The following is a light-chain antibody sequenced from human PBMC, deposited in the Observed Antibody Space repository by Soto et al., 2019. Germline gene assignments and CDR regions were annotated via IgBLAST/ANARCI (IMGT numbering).Light chain of an antibody. CDR3: AAWVDSLSGHV. V-gene: IGLV1-47*01. J-gene: IGLJ1*01. CDR2: RNN. Sequence: QSAATQPPSASGTPGQRVTISCSGSSSNIGSNYVYSYQQLPGTAPKLLIYRNNQRPSGVPDRFSGSKSGTSASLAISGLRSEDEADYYCAAWVDSLSGHVFGPGTKLTVL. CDR1: SSNIGSNY.